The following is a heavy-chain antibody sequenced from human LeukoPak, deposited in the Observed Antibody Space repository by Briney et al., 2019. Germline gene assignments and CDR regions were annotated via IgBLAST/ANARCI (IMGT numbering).Heavy chain of an antibody. CDR1: GGSISSYY. J-gene: IGHJ4*02. CDR3: ATFQTTPDY. V-gene: IGHV4-4*07. CDR2: IYTSGST. Sequence: SETLSLTCTVSGGSISSYYWSWIRQPAGKGLEWIGRIYTSGSTNYNPSLKRGVTVSVDTSKNKFSLKQSSVTAADTAVYYCATFQTTPDYWGQGTLVTVSS. D-gene: IGHD4-11*01.